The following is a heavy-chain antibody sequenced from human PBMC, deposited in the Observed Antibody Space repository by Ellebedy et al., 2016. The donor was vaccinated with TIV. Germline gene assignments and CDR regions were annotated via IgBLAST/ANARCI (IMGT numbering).Heavy chain of an antibody. CDR3: ARPGTPYAIDY. CDR1: GFSIRW. D-gene: IGHD2-8*01. V-gene: IGHV3-74*01. Sequence: GESLKIPCAGSGFSIRWMHWVRQAPGKGLVWISHINNDGSATNYADSVKGRFNISRDNAKNTLYLQMNSLRAEDTAVYYCARPGTPYAIDYWGQGILVTVSS. CDR2: INNDGSAT. J-gene: IGHJ4*02.